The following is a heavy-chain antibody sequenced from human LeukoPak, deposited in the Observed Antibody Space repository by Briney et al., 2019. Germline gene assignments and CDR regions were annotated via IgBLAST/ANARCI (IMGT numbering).Heavy chain of an antibody. V-gene: IGHV3-7*01. CDR3: ARELTVTTDAFDI. D-gene: IGHD4-17*01. CDR1: GFTFSNYG. Sequence: GGSLRLSCAASGFTFSNYGMSWVRQAPGKGLEWVASIKKGGSEKYYVDSVKGRFTISRDNAENSLYLQMNSLRAEDTAVYYCARELTVTTDAFDIWGQGTMVTVSS. J-gene: IGHJ3*02. CDR2: IKKGGSEK.